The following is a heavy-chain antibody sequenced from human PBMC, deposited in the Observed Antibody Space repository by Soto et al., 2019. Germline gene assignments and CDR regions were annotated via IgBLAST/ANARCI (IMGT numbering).Heavy chain of an antibody. CDR2: IKSKGGGETT. CDR1: GFNFNVSW. J-gene: IGHJ3*02. CDR3: TKVLALPPNDAFDI. V-gene: IGHV3-15*01. Sequence: EGQLVESGGRLVEPGGSLRLSCAASGFNFNVSWMNWVRQAPWKGLEWLGRIKSKGGGETTEYVAFVKGRFTISRDDSKNTLYLQMNSLKSEDPAVYYCTKVLALPPNDAFDIWGQGTMVTVSS. D-gene: IGHD3-3*02.